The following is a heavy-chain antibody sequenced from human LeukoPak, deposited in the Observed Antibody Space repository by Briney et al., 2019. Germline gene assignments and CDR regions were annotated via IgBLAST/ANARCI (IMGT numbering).Heavy chain of an antibody. J-gene: IGHJ4*02. CDR2: MNPNSGNT. CDR1: GYTFTSYD. V-gene: IGHV1-8*01. D-gene: IGHD6-19*01. CDR3: GRGRGKSSGWYASHDY. Sequence: ASVKVSCKASGYTFTSYDINWVRQATGQGLEWMGWMNPNSGNTGYAQKFQGRVTMTRNTSISTAYMELSSLRSEDTAVYYCGRGRGKSSGWYASHDYWGQGTLVTVSS.